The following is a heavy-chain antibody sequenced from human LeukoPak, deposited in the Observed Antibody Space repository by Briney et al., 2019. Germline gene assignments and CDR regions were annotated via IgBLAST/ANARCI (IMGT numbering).Heavy chain of an antibody. CDR3: PYYYDSSGYYGY. CDR2: INHSGST. D-gene: IGHD3-22*01. Sequence: SETLSLTRAVYGGSFSGYYWSWIRQPPGKGLEWIGEINHSGSTNYNPSLKSRVTISVDTSKNQFSLKLSSVTAADTAVYYCPYYYDSSGYYGYWGQGTLVTVSS. J-gene: IGHJ4*02. V-gene: IGHV4-34*01. CDR1: GGSFSGYY.